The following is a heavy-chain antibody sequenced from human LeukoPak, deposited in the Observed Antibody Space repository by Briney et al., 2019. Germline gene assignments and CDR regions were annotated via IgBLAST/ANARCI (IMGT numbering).Heavy chain of an antibody. Sequence: PSETLSLTCTVSGGSISSSSYYWGCIRPPPGKGLEWHGTIYYSGSTHYNPPLKSRVTIFVDTAKDQCSLKLSSVTAAGTAVYYCARQGGTMVRHFDYWGQGTLVTVSS. V-gene: IGHV4-39*01. CDR3: ARQGGTMVRHFDY. D-gene: IGHD3-10*01. CDR1: GGSISSSSYY. CDR2: IYYSGST. J-gene: IGHJ4*02.